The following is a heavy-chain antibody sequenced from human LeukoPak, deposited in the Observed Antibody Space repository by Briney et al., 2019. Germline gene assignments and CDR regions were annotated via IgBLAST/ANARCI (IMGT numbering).Heavy chain of an antibody. CDR1: GFTFSNHG. CDR2: ISGSGEKT. V-gene: IGHV3-23*01. CDR3: GRGSRETTIFYYYYMDV. J-gene: IGHJ6*03. D-gene: IGHD2/OR15-2a*01. Sequence: QPGGSLRLSCAASGFTFSNHGMSWVRQGPGKGLEWVSAISGSGEKTYYADSVKGRFTISRDDSKNTLYLHMNSLRVDDTAIYYCGRGSRETTIFYYYYMDVWGKGTTVIVSS.